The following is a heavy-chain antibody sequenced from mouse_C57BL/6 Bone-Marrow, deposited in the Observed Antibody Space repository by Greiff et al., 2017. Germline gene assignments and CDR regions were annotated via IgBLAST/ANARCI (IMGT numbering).Heavy chain of an antibody. CDR2: ISHGGGST. V-gene: IGHV5-12*01. CDR1: GFTFRDYY. CDR3: ARSAGSSYTWFAY. Sequence: DVMLVESGGGLVQPGGSLKLSCAASGFTFRDYYMYWVRQTPEKRLEWVAYISHGGGSTYYPDTVKGRFTISRDNAKNTPYLQMSRLKAEDTAMYYCARSAGSSYTWFAYWGQGTLVTVSA. D-gene: IGHD1-1*01. J-gene: IGHJ3*01.